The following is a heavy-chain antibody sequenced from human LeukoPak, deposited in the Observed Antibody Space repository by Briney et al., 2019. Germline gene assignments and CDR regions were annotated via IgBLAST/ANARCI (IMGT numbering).Heavy chain of an antibody. J-gene: IGHJ6*02. CDR2: IYYSGST. V-gene: IGHV4-59*01. CDR3: ARDRAYCSGGSCPYYYYGMDV. D-gene: IGHD2-15*01. CDR1: GGSISSYY. Sequence: PSETLSLTCTVSGGSISSYYWSWIRQPPGKGLEWIGYIYYSGSTNYNPSLKSRVTISVDTSKNQFSLKLSSVTAADTAVHYCARDRAYCSGGSCPYYYYGMDVWGQGTTVTVSS.